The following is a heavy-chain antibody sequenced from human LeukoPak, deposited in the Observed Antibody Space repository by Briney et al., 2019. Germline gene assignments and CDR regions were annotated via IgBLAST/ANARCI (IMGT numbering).Heavy chain of an antibody. CDR1: GGSFTDYY. J-gene: IGHJ3*02. V-gene: IGHV3-53*05. D-gene: IGHD3-3*02. CDR3: AREISRTGAFDI. CDR2: IYSGGST. Sequence: ETLSLTCTVSGGSFTDYYWGWVRQAPGKGLEWVSVIYSGGSTYYADSVKGRFTISRDNSKNTLYLQMNSLRAEDTAVYYCAREISRTGAFDIWGQGTMVTVSS.